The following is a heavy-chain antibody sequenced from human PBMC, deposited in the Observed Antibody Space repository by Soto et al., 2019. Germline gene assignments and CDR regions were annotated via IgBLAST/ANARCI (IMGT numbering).Heavy chain of an antibody. CDR3: ASDRLIAVTGLLRN. CDR2: ISAYDDKT. J-gene: IGHJ4*02. Sequence: QVQLVQSGAEVKKPGASVKVSCKTSGYPFTSYGINWVRQAPGQGPEWMGWISAYDDKTIYSQKFQGRVTLTADTSTTTAYMELRGLRFDDTAVYYCASDRLIAVTGLLRNWGQGTLGTVSS. D-gene: IGHD6-19*01. CDR1: GYPFTSYG. V-gene: IGHV1-18*01.